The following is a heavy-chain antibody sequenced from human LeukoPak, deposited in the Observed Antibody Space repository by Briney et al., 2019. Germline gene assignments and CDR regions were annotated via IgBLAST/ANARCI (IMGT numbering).Heavy chain of an antibody. CDR3: VRLTINYYDSSGDAFDI. Sequence: SETLSLTCTVSGGSISSYYWSWIRQPPGKGLEWIGYIYYSGSTNYNPSLKSRVTISVDTSKNQFSLKLSSVTAADTAVYYCVRLTINYYDSSGDAFDIWGQGTMVTVSS. CDR2: IYYSGST. D-gene: IGHD3-22*01. CDR1: GGSISSYY. V-gene: IGHV4-59*08. J-gene: IGHJ3*02.